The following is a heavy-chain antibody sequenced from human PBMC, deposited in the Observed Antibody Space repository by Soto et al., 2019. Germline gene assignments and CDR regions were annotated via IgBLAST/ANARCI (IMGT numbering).Heavy chain of an antibody. Sequence: SSETLSLTCTVSGGSISSYYWSWIRQPPGKGLEWIGYIYYSGSTNYNPSLKSRVTISVDTSKNQFSLKLSSVTAADTAVYYCAREAAMVTFDYWGQGTLVTVSS. D-gene: IGHD5-18*01. J-gene: IGHJ4*02. V-gene: IGHV4-59*01. CDR2: IYYSGST. CDR1: GGSISSYY. CDR3: AREAAMVTFDY.